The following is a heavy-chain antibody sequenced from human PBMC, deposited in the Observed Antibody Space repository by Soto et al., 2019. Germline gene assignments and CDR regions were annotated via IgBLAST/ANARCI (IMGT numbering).Heavy chain of an antibody. V-gene: IGHV4-4*07. CDR1: GVSITSYY. J-gene: IGHJ4*02. CDR3: ACIYNWNGWSDY. Sequence: QVQLQESGPGLVKPSETLSLTCTVSGVSITSYYWSWIRQPAGKGLEWIGRIYSSGSTKYNPSLKSRVTMSIDTSTNQFSLKLLSVTAADTAVYYCACIYNWNGWSDYWGQGTLGTVSS. CDR2: IYSSGST. D-gene: IGHD1-20*01.